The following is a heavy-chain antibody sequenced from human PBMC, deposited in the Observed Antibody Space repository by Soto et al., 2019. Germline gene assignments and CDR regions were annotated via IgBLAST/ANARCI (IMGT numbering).Heavy chain of an antibody. V-gene: IGHV1-69*01. CDR2: IIPIVGTA. Sequence: QVQLVQSGAEVKKPGSSVKVSCKASGGTFSSYAISGVRQSPGHGRAWMGGIIPIVGTANYAQKLQSRVTITADESRSTAYMLLSRLRDENTALYYCGRLYGGASGWFDPWGQGTLVTVSS. CDR1: GGTFSSYA. J-gene: IGHJ5*02. CDR3: GRLYGGASGWFDP. D-gene: IGHD4-17*01.